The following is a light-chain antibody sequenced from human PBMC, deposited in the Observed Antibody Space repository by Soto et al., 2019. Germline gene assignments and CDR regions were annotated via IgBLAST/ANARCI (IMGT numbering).Light chain of an antibody. V-gene: IGLV1-47*01. CDR3: AAWDDSLSGVV. CDR2: RND. J-gene: IGLJ3*02. CDR1: SSNIGSNY. Sequence: QSALTQPPSASGTPGQRVTISCSGSSSNIGSNYVYWYQQLPGTAPKLLIYRNDQRPSGVPGRFSGSKSGTSASLAISGLRSDDEADYYCAAWDDSLSGVVFGGGTKLTVL.